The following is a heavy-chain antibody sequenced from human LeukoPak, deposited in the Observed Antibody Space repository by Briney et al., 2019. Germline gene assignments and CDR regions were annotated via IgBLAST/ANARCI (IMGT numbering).Heavy chain of an antibody. V-gene: IGHV1-18*01. D-gene: IGHD2-2*01. CDR3: ARGGRHRYCSSTSCSDY. CDR1: GYTFTSYG. Sequence: GASVKVSCKASGYTFTSYGISWVRQAPGQGLEWMGWISAYNGNTNYAQKLQGRVTMTTDTSTSTAYMELRSLRSDDTAVYYCARGGRHRYCSSTSCSDYWGQGTLVTVSS. J-gene: IGHJ4*02. CDR2: ISAYNGNT.